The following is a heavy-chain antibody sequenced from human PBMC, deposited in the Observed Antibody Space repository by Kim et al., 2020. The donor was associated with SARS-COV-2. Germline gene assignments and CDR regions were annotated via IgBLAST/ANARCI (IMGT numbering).Heavy chain of an antibody. D-gene: IGHD4-17*01. Sequence: SETLSLTCTVSGGSISSSSYYWGWLRQRPGQGLEWIGSIYYSGSTYSNPSLKSRVTISVDTSKNQFSLKLSSVTAADTAVYYCARPARTVTPYFDYWGQGALVTVSS. CDR2: IYYSGST. CDR3: ARPARTVTPYFDY. V-gene: IGHV4-39*01. CDR1: GGSISSSSYY. J-gene: IGHJ4*02.